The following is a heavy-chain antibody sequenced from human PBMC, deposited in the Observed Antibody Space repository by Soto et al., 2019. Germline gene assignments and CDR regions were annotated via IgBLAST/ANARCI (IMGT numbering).Heavy chain of an antibody. CDR1: GGSINSGGYC. V-gene: IGHV4-31*03. CDR3: SRGILV. Sequence: QVQLQESGPGLVKPSQTLSLTCTVSGGSINSGGYCWSWIRQHPGKGLDWIGCISYGGSTSYNPSLKSRVTITVDRSNNLFSLKLTSVTAADTAVYYCSRGILVWGQGALITVSS. CDR2: ISYGGST. J-gene: IGHJ4*02. D-gene: IGHD5-18*01.